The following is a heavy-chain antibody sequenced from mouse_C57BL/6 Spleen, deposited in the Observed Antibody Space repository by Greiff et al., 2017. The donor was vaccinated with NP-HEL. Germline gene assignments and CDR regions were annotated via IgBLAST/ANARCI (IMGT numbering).Heavy chain of an antibody. J-gene: IGHJ2*01. Sequence: QVQLQQSGAELARPGASVKLSCKASGYTFTSYGISWVKQRTGQGLEWIGEIYPRSGNTYYNEKFKGKATLTADKSSSTAYMELRSLTSEDSAVYFCARGGTTNYFDSWGQGTTLTVSS. V-gene: IGHV1-81*01. CDR1: GYTFTSYG. CDR2: IYPRSGNT. D-gene: IGHD1-1*01. CDR3: ARGGTTNYFDS.